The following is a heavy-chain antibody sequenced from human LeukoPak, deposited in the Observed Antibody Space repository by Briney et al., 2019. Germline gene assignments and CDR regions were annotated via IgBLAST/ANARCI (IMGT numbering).Heavy chain of an antibody. Sequence: GSSVKVSCKASGGTFSSYAISWVRQAPGQGLEWMGGIIPIFGTANYAQKFQGRVTITADESTSTAYMELSSLRSEDTAVYYCARDAGYYYGSGSYGRNWFDPWGQGTLVTVSS. D-gene: IGHD3-10*01. CDR3: ARDAGYYYGSGSYGRNWFDP. V-gene: IGHV1-69*01. J-gene: IGHJ5*02. CDR2: IIPIFGTA. CDR1: GGTFSSYA.